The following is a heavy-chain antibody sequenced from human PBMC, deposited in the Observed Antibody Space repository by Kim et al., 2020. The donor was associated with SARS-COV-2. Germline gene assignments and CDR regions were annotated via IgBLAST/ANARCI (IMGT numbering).Heavy chain of an antibody. CDR3: AKGAENPLLWSDAFDI. D-gene: IGHD2-21*01. V-gene: IGHV3-9*01. J-gene: IGHJ3*02. Sequence: YVKGRFTISRDNAKNSLYLQMNSLRAEDTALYYCAKGAENPLLWSDAFDIWGQGTMVTVSS.